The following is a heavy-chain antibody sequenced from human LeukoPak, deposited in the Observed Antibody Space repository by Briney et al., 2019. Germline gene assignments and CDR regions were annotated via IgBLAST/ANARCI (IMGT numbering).Heavy chain of an antibody. CDR2: IYPGDPDT. CDR1: GYRFTSYW. V-gene: IGHV5-51*01. CDR3: ARRVGSSTSHIDY. D-gene: IGHD6-13*01. J-gene: IGHJ4*02. Sequence: GESLKISCKGSGYRFTSYWIGWVRQMPGKGLEWMGIIYPGDPDTRYSPSFQGQVTISADKSISTAYLQWSSLKASDTAMYYCARRVGSSTSHIDYWGQGTLVTVSS.